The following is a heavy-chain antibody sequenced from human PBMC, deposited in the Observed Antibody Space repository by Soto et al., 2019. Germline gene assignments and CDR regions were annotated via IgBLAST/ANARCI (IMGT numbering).Heavy chain of an antibody. CDR2: INPNSGGT. Sequence: GASVKVSCKASGYTFTGYYMHWVRQAPGQGLEWMGWINPNSGGTNYAQKFQGWVTMTRDTSISTAYMELSRLRSDDTAVYYCARDSGPTMIVRANDAFDIWGQGTMVTVSS. CDR3: ARDSGPTMIVRANDAFDI. J-gene: IGHJ3*02. D-gene: IGHD3-22*01. V-gene: IGHV1-2*04. CDR1: GYTFTGYY.